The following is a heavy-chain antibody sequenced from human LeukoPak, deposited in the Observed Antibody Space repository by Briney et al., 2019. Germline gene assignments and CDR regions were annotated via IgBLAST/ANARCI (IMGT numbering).Heavy chain of an antibody. CDR2: INYSGLT. Sequence: SETLSLTCTVSGASMRSSNFYWGWLRQSPGKGLEWIGNINYSGLTYFNPSVKSRVTLSVDVSKNRFSLNLTSVAPADTALYFCARTHFDSLGWFDPWGQGIQVIVSS. D-gene: IGHD3-9*01. CDR1: GASMRSSNFY. CDR3: ARTHFDSLGWFDP. V-gene: IGHV4-39*07. J-gene: IGHJ5*02.